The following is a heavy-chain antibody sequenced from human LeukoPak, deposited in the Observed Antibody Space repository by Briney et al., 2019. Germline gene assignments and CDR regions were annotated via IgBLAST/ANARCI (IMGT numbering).Heavy chain of an antibody. D-gene: IGHD1-7*01. CDR1: GFTFSSYA. J-gene: IGHJ3*02. CDR2: ISGSGDST. Sequence: GGSLRLSCAASGFTFSSYAMSWVRQAPGKELEWVSTISGSGDSTYYADSVKGRFTVSRDNSKNALYLQMNSLRAEDTAVYYCAKDRGVTGTTSHIWGQGTMVTVSS. CDR3: AKDRGVTGTTSHI. V-gene: IGHV3-23*01.